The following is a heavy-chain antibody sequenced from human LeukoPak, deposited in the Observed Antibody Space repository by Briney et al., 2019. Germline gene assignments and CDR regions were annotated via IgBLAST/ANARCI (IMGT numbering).Heavy chain of an antibody. V-gene: IGHV3-66*02. Sequence: GGSQRLSCAASGFTVSSNYMSWVRQAPGKGLEWVSVIYSGGSTYYADSVKGRFTISRDNAKNTLYLQMNSLRAEDTAVYYCARDGRGDLTWIQLWSPFDYWGQGTLVTVSS. D-gene: IGHD5-18*01. CDR1: GFTVSSNY. J-gene: IGHJ4*02. CDR3: ARDGRGDLTWIQLWSPFDY. CDR2: IYSGGST.